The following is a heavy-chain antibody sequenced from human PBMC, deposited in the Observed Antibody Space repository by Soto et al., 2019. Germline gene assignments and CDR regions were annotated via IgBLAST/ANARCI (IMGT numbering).Heavy chain of an antibody. J-gene: IGHJ4*02. CDR2: ISSGGGSP. V-gene: IGHV3-23*01. Sequence: PGGSLRLSCAASGFTFSIYSMSWVRQAPGKGLEWVSGISSGGGSPYNADSVKGRFSISRDNSKNTLYLQMNSLRAEDTAVYYCAKGGGRIVPRHFDNWGQGILVTVSS. D-gene: IGHD1-26*01. CDR1: GFTFSIYS. CDR3: AKGGGRIVPRHFDN.